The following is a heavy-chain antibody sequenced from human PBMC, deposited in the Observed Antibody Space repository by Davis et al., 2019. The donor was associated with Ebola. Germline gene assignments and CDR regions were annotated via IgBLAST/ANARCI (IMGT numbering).Heavy chain of an antibody. CDR1: GFTSDDYA. Sequence: GGSLRLSCAASGFTSDDYAMHWVRHAPGKGLEWVSGFSWNSGSIGYADSVKGRFTISRDNSKNTLYLQMNSLRAEDTAVYYCARDPPSYGMDVWGQGTTVTVSS. CDR3: ARDPPSYGMDV. J-gene: IGHJ6*02. V-gene: IGHV3-9*02. CDR2: FSWNSGSI.